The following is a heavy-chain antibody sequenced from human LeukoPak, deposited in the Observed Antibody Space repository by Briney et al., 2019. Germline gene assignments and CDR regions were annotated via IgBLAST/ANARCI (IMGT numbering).Heavy chain of an antibody. Sequence: PSETLSLTCTVSGGSISSYYWSWIRQPPGKGLEWIGYIYYGGSANYNPSLKSRVTISVDTSKKQFSLKLSSLTAAGTALYYCARQVAAADPNWFDPWGQGTLVTVSS. D-gene: IGHD6-13*01. CDR3: ARQVAAADPNWFDP. V-gene: IGHV4-59*08. CDR1: GGSISSYY. CDR2: IYYGGSA. J-gene: IGHJ5*02.